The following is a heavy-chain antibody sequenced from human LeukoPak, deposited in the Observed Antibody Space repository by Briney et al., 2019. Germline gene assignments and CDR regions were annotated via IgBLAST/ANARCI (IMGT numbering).Heavy chain of an antibody. CDR2: INPSGEST. J-gene: IGHJ3*02. Sequence: ASVKVSCKASGDTFTSYYMHWVRQAPGQGLEWMGIINPSGESTSSAQTVQGRVTMTRDMSTSTVYMALRSMRTEDTAVYYCARGRHSYESSDYYYEGDAFDIWGQGTMVTVSS. CDR1: GDTFTSYY. V-gene: IGHV1-46*01. CDR3: ARGRHSYESSDYYYEGDAFDI. D-gene: IGHD3-22*01.